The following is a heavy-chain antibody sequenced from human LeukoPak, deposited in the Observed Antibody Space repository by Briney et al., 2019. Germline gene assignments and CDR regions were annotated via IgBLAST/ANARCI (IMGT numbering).Heavy chain of an antibody. V-gene: IGHV3-20*04. J-gene: IGHJ6*02. D-gene: IGHD3-22*01. Sequence: RAGGSLRLSCAASGFTFDDYGMSWVRQAPGKGLEWVSGINWNGGSTGYADSVKGRFTISRDNAKNSLYLQMNSLRAEDTALYYCASSYYDSSGYPYYYYGMDVWGQGTTATVSS. CDR1: GFTFDDYG. CDR3: ASSYYDSSGYPYYYYGMDV. CDR2: INWNGGST.